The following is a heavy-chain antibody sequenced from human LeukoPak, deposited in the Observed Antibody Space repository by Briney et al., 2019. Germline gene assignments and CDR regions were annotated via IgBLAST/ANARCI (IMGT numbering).Heavy chain of an antibody. D-gene: IGHD6-19*01. J-gene: IGHJ6*03. CDR3: ARNGIAVAGTFKYYYYYMDV. V-gene: IGHV4-39*07. CDR1: GGSISSSSYY. Sequence: PSETLFLTCTVSGGSISSSSYYWGWIRQPPGKGLEWVGSIYYSGSTYYNPSLKSRVTISVDTSKNQFSLKLSSVTAADTAVYYCARNGIAVAGTFKYYYYYMDVWGKGTTVTISS. CDR2: IYYSGST.